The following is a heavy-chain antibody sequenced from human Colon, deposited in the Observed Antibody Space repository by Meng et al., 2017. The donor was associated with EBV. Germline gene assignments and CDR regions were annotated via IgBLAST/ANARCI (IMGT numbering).Heavy chain of an antibody. CDR1: GFNFNYYY. D-gene: IGHD6-25*01. CDR2: ISKMGDGI. CDR3: ARDLGGPRDY. Sequence: LVGSGGSFVKLGGSLRLSCAASGFNFNYYYMTWIRQAPGKGLEWVAFISKMGDGISYAESVRGRFTISRDSATHSLYLQMNSLRAEDTAVYYCARDLGGPRDYWGQGTLVTVSS. V-gene: IGHV3-11*01. J-gene: IGHJ4*02.